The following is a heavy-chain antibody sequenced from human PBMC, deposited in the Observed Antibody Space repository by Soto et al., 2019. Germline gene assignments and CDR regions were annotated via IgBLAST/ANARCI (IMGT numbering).Heavy chain of an antibody. J-gene: IGHJ5*02. D-gene: IGHD6-19*01. CDR3: ARTWYSSGWGWFDP. Sequence: PGGSLRLSCAASGFTSSSYSMNWVRQAPGKGLEWVSYISGSGTTIYYADSVKGRFTVSRDNAKNSLYLQMNSLRAEDMAVYYCARTWYSSGWGWFDPWGQGTLVTVSS. CDR1: GFTSSSYS. V-gene: IGHV3-48*01. CDR2: ISGSGTTI.